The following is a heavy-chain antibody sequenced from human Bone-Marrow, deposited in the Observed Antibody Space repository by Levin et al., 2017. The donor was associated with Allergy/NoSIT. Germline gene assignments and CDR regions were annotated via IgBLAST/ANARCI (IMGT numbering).Heavy chain of an antibody. V-gene: IGHV3-48*01. D-gene: IGHD3-22*01. Sequence: PAGSLRLSCAASGFSFNTYNMHWVRQAPGKGLECISYISSGSGTSDYADSVKGRFTISRDNANNSMYLQMNSLRAEDTAVYYCARETTYYFDTGGDLRAGWYFDLWGRGTLVTVSS. CDR2: ISSGSGTS. J-gene: IGHJ2*01. CDR3: ARETTYYFDTGGDLRAGWYFDL. CDR1: GFSFNTYN.